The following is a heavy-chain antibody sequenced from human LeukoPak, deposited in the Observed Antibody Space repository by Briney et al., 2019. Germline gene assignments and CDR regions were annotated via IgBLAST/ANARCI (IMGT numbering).Heavy chain of an antibody. D-gene: IGHD3-10*01. J-gene: IGHJ5*02. CDR1: GFTFSSYS. V-gene: IGHV3-7*01. Sequence: PGGSLRLSCAASGFTFSSYSMLWVRQAPGKGLEWVANIKEDGSEKDYVDSVKGRFTISRDNTKNSLYLQMNSLRDEDTAVYYCARVGLGVGSGRKASGFDPWGQGTLVTVSS. CDR2: IKEDGSEK. CDR3: ARVGLGVGSGRKASGFDP.